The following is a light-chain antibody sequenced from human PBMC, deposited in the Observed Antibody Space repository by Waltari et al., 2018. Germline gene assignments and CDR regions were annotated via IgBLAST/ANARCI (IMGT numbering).Light chain of an antibody. CDR1: SSNIGKNA. V-gene: IGLV1-36*01. J-gene: IGLJ1*01. CDR2: YDD. Sequence: QSVLTQPPSVSEAPGQRVTISCSGSSSNIGKNAVSWYRQFPGKPPEVLIFYDDLRPSGVSARFSGSKSGTSASLAIRGLQSEDEADYFCAAWDDNLTGSYVFGTGTKVTVL. CDR3: AAWDDNLTGSYV.